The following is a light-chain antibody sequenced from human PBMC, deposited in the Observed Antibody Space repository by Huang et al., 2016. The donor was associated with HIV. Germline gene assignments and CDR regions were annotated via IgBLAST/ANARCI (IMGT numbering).Light chain of an antibody. CDR2: RVS. V-gene: IGKV1-16*01. CDR1: QGIKNY. J-gene: IGKJ2*01. Sequence: DIQMTQSPSSLSASVGDRVTITCRASQGIKNYVAWFQQKPGKAPKSLIHRVSSLHSGVPSRFSGSGSGIHFTLTINSLQPEDFAFYYCQQYYTYPYTFGQATKLEIK. CDR3: QQYYTYPYT.